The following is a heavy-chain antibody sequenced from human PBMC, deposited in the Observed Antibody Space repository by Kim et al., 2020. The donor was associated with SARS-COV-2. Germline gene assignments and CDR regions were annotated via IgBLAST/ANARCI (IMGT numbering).Heavy chain of an antibody. CDR2: INPNSGGA. V-gene: IGHV1-2*06. CDR1: GYTFTGYY. J-gene: IGHJ6*02. CDR3: ARVGPPGGMDV. Sequence: ASVKVSCQASGYTFTGYYMHWVRQAPGQGLEWMGRINPNSGGANVAQRFQGGVSMTRDTSSSTVYMELSGLRSDDTAVYYCARVGPPGGMDVWGQGTTVTVSS.